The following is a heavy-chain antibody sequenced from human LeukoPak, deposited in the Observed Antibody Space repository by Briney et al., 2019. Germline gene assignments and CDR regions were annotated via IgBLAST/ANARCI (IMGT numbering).Heavy chain of an antibody. CDR2: IYTSGST. D-gene: IGHD3-22*01. J-gene: IGHJ6*03. Sequence: SETLSLTCTVSGGSISSYYWSWIRQPAGKGLEGIGRIYTSGSTNYNPSLKSRVTMSVDTFKNQSSLTLSSVTAADPAVYYCAREVVVDYYYYYMDVWGKGTTVTVSS. CDR1: GGSISSYY. V-gene: IGHV4-4*07. CDR3: AREVVVDYYYYYMDV.